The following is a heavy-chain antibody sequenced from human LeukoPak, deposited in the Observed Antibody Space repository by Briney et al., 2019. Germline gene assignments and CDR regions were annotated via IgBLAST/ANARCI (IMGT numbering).Heavy chain of an antibody. CDR2: ISSSGSTI. Sequence: GGSLRLSCAASGFPFSSYWMSWVRQAPGKGLEWVSYISSSGSTIYYADSVKGRFTISRDNAKNSLYLQMNSLRAEDTAVYYCAVLAKRGYSRSYGAFDLWGRGTLVTVSS. V-gene: IGHV3-48*04. CDR3: AVLAKRGYSRSYGAFDL. D-gene: IGHD5-18*01. CDR1: GFPFSSYW. J-gene: IGHJ2*01.